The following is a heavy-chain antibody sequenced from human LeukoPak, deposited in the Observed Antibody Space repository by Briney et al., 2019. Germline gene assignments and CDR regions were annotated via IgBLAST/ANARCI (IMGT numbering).Heavy chain of an antibody. CDR1: GGFLSGYY. V-gene: IGHV4-34*01. Sequence: SETLSLTCAVYGGFLSGYYWSWIRQPPGMGLEWIGEINHSGSTNYNPSLKSRVTISVDTSKSQFSLRLSSVTAADTAVYYCARAGQGYCSSASCFLSLDYWGQGTLVTVSS. CDR2: INHSGST. J-gene: IGHJ4*02. D-gene: IGHD2-2*01. CDR3: ARAGQGYCSSASCFLSLDY.